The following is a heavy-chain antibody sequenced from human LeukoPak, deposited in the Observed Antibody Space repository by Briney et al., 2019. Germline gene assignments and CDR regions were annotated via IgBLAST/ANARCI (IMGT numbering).Heavy chain of an antibody. J-gene: IGHJ3*02. D-gene: IGHD3-22*01. V-gene: IGHV1-46*01. CDR3: ARHLARWYYYDSSGYDDAFDI. CDR2: INPSGGST. Sequence: ASVKVSCKASGYTFTSYFMHWVRQAPGQGLEWMGIINPSGGSTSYAQQFQGRVTMTRDMSTNTVYMELSSLRSEDTAVYYCARHLARWYYYDSSGYDDAFDIWGQGTMVTVSS. CDR1: GYTFTSYF.